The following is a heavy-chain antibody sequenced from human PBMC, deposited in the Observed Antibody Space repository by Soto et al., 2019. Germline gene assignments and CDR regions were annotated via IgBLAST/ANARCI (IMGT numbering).Heavy chain of an antibody. V-gene: IGHV1-69*13. CDR1: GGTFSSYA. J-gene: IGHJ5*02. D-gene: IGHD3-10*01. CDR3: ARDLVKYYGSGSRPYNWFDP. CDR2: IIPIFGTT. Sequence: SVKVSCTASGGTFSSYAISWVRQAPGQGLEWMGGIIPIFGTTNYAQKFQGRVTITADESTSTAYMELSSLRSEDTAVYYCARDLVKYYGSGSRPYNWFDPWGQGTLVTVSS.